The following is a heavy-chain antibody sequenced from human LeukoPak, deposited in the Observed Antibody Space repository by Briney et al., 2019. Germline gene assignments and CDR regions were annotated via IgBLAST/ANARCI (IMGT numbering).Heavy chain of an antibody. J-gene: IGHJ3*02. CDR1: GGTFSSYA. Sequence: ASVNVSCKASGGTFSSYAISWVRQPPGQGLEWMGLIIPIFGTANYAQKFQGRVTITTDESTSTAYMELSSLRSEDTAVYYCARPARYEWAGHDAFDIWGQGTMVTVSS. CDR3: ARPARYEWAGHDAFDI. CDR2: IIPIFGTA. D-gene: IGHD1-26*01. V-gene: IGHV1-69*05.